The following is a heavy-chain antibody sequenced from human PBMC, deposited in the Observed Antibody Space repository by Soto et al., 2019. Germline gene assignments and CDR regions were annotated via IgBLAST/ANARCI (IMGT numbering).Heavy chain of an antibody. D-gene: IGHD6-13*01. V-gene: IGHV6-1*01. Sequence: SQTLSLTCAISGDSVSSNSAAWNWIRQSTSRGLEWLGRTYYRSKWYNDYAISVKSRITINPDTSKNQFSLQLNSVTPEDTAVYYCARVQPNIAAAADDAFDIWGQGTMVTVSS. CDR1: GDSVSSNSAA. CDR2: TYYRSKWYN. J-gene: IGHJ3*02. CDR3: ARVQPNIAAAADDAFDI.